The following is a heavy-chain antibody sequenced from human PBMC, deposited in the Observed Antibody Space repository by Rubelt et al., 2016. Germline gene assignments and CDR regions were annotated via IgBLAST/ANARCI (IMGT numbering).Heavy chain of an antibody. CDR2: INHGGST. D-gene: IGHD2-2*01. J-gene: IGHJ4*02. Sequence: QVQLQQWGAGLLKPSETLSLTCAVYGGTFSGYLWSWIRQPPGKGLEWIGEINHGGSTNYNPSLKSRVTISIDTSRNQFSLKLTSVTAADTAVYYFARHEYGSETSCYDIWGQGSLVTVSS. CDR1: GGTFSGYL. CDR3: ARHEYGSETSCYDI. V-gene: IGHV4-34*01.